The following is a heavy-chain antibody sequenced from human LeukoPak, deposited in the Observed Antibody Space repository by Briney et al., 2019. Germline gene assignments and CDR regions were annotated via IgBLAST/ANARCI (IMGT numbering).Heavy chain of an antibody. CDR2: INPNSGGT. CDR1: GYTFTGYY. V-gene: IGHV1-2*02. Sequence: ASVKVSCKASGYTFTGYYMHWVRQAPGQGLEWMGWINPNSGGTNYAQKFQGRVTMTRDTSISTAYMELSRLRSDDTAVHYCARVVSPVNWFDPWGQGTLVTVSS. J-gene: IGHJ5*02. D-gene: IGHD2-8*01. CDR3: ARVVSPVNWFDP.